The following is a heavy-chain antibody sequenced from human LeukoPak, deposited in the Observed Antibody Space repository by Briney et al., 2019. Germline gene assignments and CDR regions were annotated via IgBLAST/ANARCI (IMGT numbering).Heavy chain of an antibody. CDR3: ATDQDYYDSSGYLDY. CDR1: GFTFSDYY. CDR2: ISSSGSTI. Sequence: GGSLRLSCAASGFTFSDYYMSWIRQAPGKGLEWVSYISSSGSTIYYADSVKGRFTISRDNAKNSLYLQMNSLRAEDTAVYYCATDQDYYDSSGYLDYWGQGTLVTASS. V-gene: IGHV3-11*04. D-gene: IGHD3-22*01. J-gene: IGHJ4*02.